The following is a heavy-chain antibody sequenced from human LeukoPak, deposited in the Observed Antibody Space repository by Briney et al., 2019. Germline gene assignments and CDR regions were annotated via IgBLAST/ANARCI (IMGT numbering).Heavy chain of an antibody. CDR2: ISAYNGNT. CDR1: GYTFTSYG. D-gene: IGHD3-10*01. Sequence: GASVKVSCKASGYTFTSYGISWVRQAPGQGLEWMGWISAYNGNTNYAQKLQGRVTMTTDTSTSTAYMELRSLRSDDTAVYYCARRSMVRGLGYYGMDVGGKGNPGHRLL. CDR3: ARRSMVRGLGYYGMDV. J-gene: IGHJ6*04. V-gene: IGHV1-18*04.